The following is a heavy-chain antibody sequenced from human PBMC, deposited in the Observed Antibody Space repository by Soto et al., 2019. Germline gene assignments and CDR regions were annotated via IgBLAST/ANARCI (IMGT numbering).Heavy chain of an antibody. Sequence: GGSLRLSCTASGFTFGDYAMSWVRQAPGKGLEWVGFIRSKAYGGTTEYAASVKGRFTISRDDSKSIAYLQMNSLKTEDTAVYYCTRTKRGYYDILTGYYGPDAFDIWGQVPMVTVSS. J-gene: IGHJ3*02. D-gene: IGHD3-9*01. V-gene: IGHV3-49*04. CDR3: TRTKRGYYDILTGYYGPDAFDI. CDR2: IRSKAYGGTT. CDR1: GFTFGDYA.